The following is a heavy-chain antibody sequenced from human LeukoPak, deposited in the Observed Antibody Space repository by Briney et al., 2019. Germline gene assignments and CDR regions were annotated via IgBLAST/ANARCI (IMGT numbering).Heavy chain of an antibody. V-gene: IGHV4-31*03. D-gene: IGHD2-2*01. Sequence: SETLSLTCTVSGGSISSGGYYWSWIRQHPGKGLEWIGYIYYSGSTYYNPSLKSRVTISVDTSKNQFSLKLSSVTAADAAVYYCARVVVVPANWFDPWGQGTLVTVSS. CDR2: IYYSGST. CDR1: GGSISSGGYY. J-gene: IGHJ5*02. CDR3: ARVVVVPANWFDP.